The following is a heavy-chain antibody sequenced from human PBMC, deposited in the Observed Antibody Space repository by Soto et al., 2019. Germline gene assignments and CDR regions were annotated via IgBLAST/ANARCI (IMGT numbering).Heavy chain of an antibody. J-gene: IGHJ3*01. CDR1: GFTFSNAW. V-gene: IGHV3-15*07. CDR2: IKSKTDGGAT. Sequence: GGFLRLPWAAPGFTFSNAWYNWVRQAPGKGLEWVGRIKSKTDGGATDYAAPVKGRFTISRDDSKNTLYLQMNSLKTEDTAVYYCTTDSSGNQLTWGQGTMVTVSS. D-gene: IGHD3-22*01. CDR3: TTDSSGNQLT.